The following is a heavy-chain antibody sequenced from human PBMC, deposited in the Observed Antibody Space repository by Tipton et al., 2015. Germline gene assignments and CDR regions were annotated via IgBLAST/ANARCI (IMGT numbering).Heavy chain of an antibody. CDR3: ARQRDDYFDL. CDR2: IYPGDSET. J-gene: IGHJ4*02. CDR1: GYSFSTYW. D-gene: IGHD2-21*02. V-gene: IGHV5-51*01. Sequence: VQLVQSGAEVKKPGESLKISCKSSGYSFSTYWIAWVRQMPGKGLEWMGTIYPGDSETTYSPSFQGQVTISADKSISTAYLQWSSLRASDSAMFYCARQRDDYFDLWGQGTLVTVSA.